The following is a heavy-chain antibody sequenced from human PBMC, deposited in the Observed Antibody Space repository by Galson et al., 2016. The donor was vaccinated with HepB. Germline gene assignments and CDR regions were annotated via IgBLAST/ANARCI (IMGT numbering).Heavy chain of an antibody. D-gene: IGHD3-10*01. V-gene: IGHV4-39*01. CDR3: ASPLSSPLGPGYFQH. CDR2: IYYSGTT. Sequence: SETLSLTCTVSGAFIGSSSYYWGWIRQPSGQGLEWIGSIYYSGTTYYNPSLKSRVTISVDRSKNQFSLRLSSVTAADTAVYYCASPLSSPLGPGYFQHWGQGNLVTVSS. J-gene: IGHJ1*01. CDR1: GAFIGSSSYY.